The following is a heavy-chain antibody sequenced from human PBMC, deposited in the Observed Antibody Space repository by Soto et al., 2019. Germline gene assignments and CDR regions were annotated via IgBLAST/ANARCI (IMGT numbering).Heavy chain of an antibody. V-gene: IGHV4-34*01. D-gene: IGHD6-13*01. Sequence: ASETLSLTCAVYGGSFSGYYWSWIRQPPGKGLEWIGEINHSGSTNYNPSLKSRVTISVDTSKNQFSLKLSSVTAADTAVYYCARVIGSSSWYDYDYWGQGTLVTVSS. CDR3: ARVIGSSSWYDYDY. CDR2: INHSGST. J-gene: IGHJ4*02. CDR1: GGSFSGYY.